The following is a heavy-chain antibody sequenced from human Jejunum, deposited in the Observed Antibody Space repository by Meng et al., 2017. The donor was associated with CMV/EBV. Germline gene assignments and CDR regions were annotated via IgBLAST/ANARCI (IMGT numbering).Heavy chain of an antibody. J-gene: IGHJ6*02. CDR3: ARPYDFWSGQMDV. V-gene: IGHV1-8*03. D-gene: IGHD3-3*01. CDR1: GYTFTSYA. Sequence: SGYTFTSYAINWVRQSTGQGLEWMGWINPNRGDTGYPQKIQGRVTITRNTSIRTDYMELSSLRSEDTAVYYCARPYDFWSGQMDVWGQGTTVTVSS. CDR2: INPNRGDT.